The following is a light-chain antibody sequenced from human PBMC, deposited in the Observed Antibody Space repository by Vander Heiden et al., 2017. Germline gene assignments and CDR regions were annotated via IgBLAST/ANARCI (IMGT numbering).Light chain of an antibody. J-gene: IGKJ1*01. Sequence: EIVMTQSPATLSVSSGERATLPCRASQSVRSNLAWYQQKPGQAPRLLIYGASTRATGVPVRFSGTGSGTEFTLTISSLQSEDFAVYYCQQYNNWPPWTFGQGTKVEIK. CDR3: QQYNNWPPWT. CDR1: QSVRSN. V-gene: IGKV3-15*01. CDR2: GAS.